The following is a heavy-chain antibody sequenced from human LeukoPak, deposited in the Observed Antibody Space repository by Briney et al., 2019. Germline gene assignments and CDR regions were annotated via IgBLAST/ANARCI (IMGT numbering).Heavy chain of an antibody. CDR1: GFTFSSYA. CDR3: ARLSWGPYYYYYYMDV. V-gene: IGHV3-30*04. Sequence: GGSLRLSCAASGFTFSSYAMHWVRQAPGKGLEWVAVISYDGSNKYYADSVKGRFTISRDNSKNTLYLQMNSLRAEDTAVYYCARLSWGPYYYYYYMDVWGKGTTVTVSS. J-gene: IGHJ6*03. D-gene: IGHD7-27*01. CDR2: ISYDGSNK.